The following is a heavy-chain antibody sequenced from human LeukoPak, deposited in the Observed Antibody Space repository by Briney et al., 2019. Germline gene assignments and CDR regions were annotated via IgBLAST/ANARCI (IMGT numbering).Heavy chain of an antibody. J-gene: IGHJ5*02. Sequence: GGSLRLSCAASGIIFSNYWMHWVRQAPGKGLVWVSRINRDGSSTSYADSVKGRFTISRDNAKKSLYLQMNSLRAEDTAVYYCARGRAVVAASDNWFDPWGQGTLVTVSS. CDR1: GIIFSNYW. D-gene: IGHD2-15*01. CDR3: ARGRAVVAASDNWFDP. CDR2: INRDGSST. V-gene: IGHV3-74*01.